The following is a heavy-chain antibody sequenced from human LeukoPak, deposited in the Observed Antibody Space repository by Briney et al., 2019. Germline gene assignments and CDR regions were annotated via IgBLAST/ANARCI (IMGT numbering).Heavy chain of an antibody. CDR3: ARDFSSSSTVYYYYYMDV. J-gene: IGHJ6*03. CDR2: IYYSGTT. CDR1: GGSINSRTYY. V-gene: IGHV4-39*07. D-gene: IGHD6-6*01. Sequence: PSETLSLTRTVSGGSINSRTYYWGCIRQPPGKGLEWIGTIYYSGTTYYNPSLKSRVTISLDTSKNQFSLRLSSVTAADTAIYYCARDFSSSSTVYYYYYMDVWGKGTTVTVSS.